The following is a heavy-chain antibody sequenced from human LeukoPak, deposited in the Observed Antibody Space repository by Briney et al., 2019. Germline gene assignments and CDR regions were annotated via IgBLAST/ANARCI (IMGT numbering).Heavy chain of an antibody. D-gene: IGHD3-22*01. J-gene: IGHJ6*02. Sequence: SVKVSCKASGCTFISYAISWVRQAPGQGLEWMGRIIPILGIANYAQKFQGRVTITADKSTSTAYMELSSLRSEDPAVYYCARVGVVVILGYYYYGMDVWGQGTTVTVSS. CDR2: IIPILGIA. CDR3: ARVGVVVILGYYYYGMDV. CDR1: GCTFISYA. V-gene: IGHV1-69*04.